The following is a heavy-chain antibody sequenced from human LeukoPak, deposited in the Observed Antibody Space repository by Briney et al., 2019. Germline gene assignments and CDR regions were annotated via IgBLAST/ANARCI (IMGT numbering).Heavy chain of an antibody. V-gene: IGHV3-23*01. CDR3: AKGSSSSGWKPPADY. Sequence: GASLRPSCAASGFTFSSYAMSWVRPAAGKGLEWVSAISGSGGSTYYADSVRGRFTISRDNSKNTLYLQMNSLRGEDTAVYYCAKGSSSSGWKPPADYWGQGTLVTVSS. CDR2: ISGSGGST. CDR1: GFTFSSYA. D-gene: IGHD6-19*01. J-gene: IGHJ4*02.